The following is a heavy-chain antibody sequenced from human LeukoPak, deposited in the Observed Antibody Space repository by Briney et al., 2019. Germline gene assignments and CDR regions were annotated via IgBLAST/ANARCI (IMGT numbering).Heavy chain of an antibody. V-gene: IGHV4-34*01. CDR2: INHIGNT. CDR1: GGSFSGYY. D-gene: IGHD3-9*01. J-gene: IGHJ5*02. CDR3: ARGMENYDILTGPDGHNWFDH. Sequence: SETRSLTCAVYGGSFSGYYSSWIRQPPGKGLEWIGEINHIGNTNYNPSLKSRVTISVDTSKNQFSLTLSSVTAADTAVYYCARGMENYDILTGPDGHNWFDHWGQGTLVTVSS.